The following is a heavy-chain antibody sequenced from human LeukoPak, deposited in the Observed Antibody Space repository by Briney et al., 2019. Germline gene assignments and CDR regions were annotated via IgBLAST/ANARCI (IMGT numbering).Heavy chain of an antibody. CDR3: ASYYYDSSGYYYLSY. CDR1: GGTFSSYA. Sequence: SVKVSCKASGGTFSSYAISWVRQAPGQGLEWMGGIIPIFGTANYAQKFQGRVTITRDTSASTAYMELSSLRSEDTAVYYCASYYYDSSGYYYLSYWGQGTLVTVSS. V-gene: IGHV1-69*05. CDR2: IIPIFGTA. D-gene: IGHD3-22*01. J-gene: IGHJ4*02.